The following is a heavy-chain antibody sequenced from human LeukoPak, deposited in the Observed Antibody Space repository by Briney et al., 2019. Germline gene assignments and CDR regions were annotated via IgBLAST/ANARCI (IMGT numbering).Heavy chain of an antibody. J-gene: IGHJ3*02. Sequence: PGGSLRLSCTVSGFTVSSNSMSWVRQAPGKGLEWVSFIYSDNTHYSDSVKGRFTISRDNSKNTLYLQMNSLRAEDTAVYYCAREARDAFDIWGQGTMVTVSS. CDR2: IYSDNT. CDR1: GFTVSSNS. V-gene: IGHV3-53*01. CDR3: AREARDAFDI.